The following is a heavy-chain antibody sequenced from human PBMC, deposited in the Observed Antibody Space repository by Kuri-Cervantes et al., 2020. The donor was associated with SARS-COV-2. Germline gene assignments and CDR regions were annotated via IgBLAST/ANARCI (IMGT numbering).Heavy chain of an antibody. V-gene: IGHV4-59*01. CDR3: ARESNYSHYYGTEV. CDR1: GGPISTYY. J-gene: IGHJ6*02. Sequence: GSLRLSCTVSGGPISTYYWSWIRQPPGKGLEWIGYIYYSGSTTYNPSLKSRVTISVDTAKNQFSLGLDSVTAADTAVYYCARESNYSHYYGTEVWGQGTTVTVSS. CDR2: IYYSGST.